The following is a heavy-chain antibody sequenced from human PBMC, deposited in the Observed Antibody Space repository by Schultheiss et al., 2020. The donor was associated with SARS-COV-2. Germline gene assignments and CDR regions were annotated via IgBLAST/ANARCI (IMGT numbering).Heavy chain of an antibody. J-gene: IGHJ4*02. CDR3: ARVLPSKAAAGKIDY. CDR2: IYYSGST. D-gene: IGHD6-13*01. V-gene: IGHV4-59*05. Sequence: SETLSLTCTVSGGSISSYYWSWIRQPAGKGLEWIGRIYYSGSTYYNPSLKSRVTISVDTSKNQFSLKLSSVTAADTAVYYCARVLPSKAAAGKIDYWGQGTLVTVAS. CDR1: GGSISSYY.